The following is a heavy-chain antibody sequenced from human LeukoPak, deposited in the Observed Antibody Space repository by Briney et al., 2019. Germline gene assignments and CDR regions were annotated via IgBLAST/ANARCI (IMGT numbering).Heavy chain of an antibody. CDR2: INPTGGT. Sequence: VSVKVSCKASGYTFTGHYMNWVRLAPGQGLEWMGWINPTGGTTYAQKFQDRVTMTRDTSINTAYMELSGLRSDDTAVYYCARDLGWSSSHWGQGTLVTVSS. CDR3: ARDLGWSSSH. J-gene: IGHJ4*02. V-gene: IGHV1-2*02. CDR1: GYTFTGHY. D-gene: IGHD6-6*01.